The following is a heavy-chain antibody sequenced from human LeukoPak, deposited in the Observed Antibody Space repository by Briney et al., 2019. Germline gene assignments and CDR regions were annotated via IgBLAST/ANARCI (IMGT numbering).Heavy chain of an antibody. Sequence: ASVKVSCKAPGYTFTSYYMHWVRQAPGQGLEWMGIINPSGGSTSYAQKFQGRVTMTRDTSTSTVYMELSSLRSEDTAVYYCARAGYYYDSSGYFHVYYYGMDVWGQGTTVTVSS. V-gene: IGHV1-46*01. D-gene: IGHD3-22*01. J-gene: IGHJ6*02. CDR2: INPSGGST. CDR1: GYTFTSYY. CDR3: ARAGYYYDSSGYFHVYYYGMDV.